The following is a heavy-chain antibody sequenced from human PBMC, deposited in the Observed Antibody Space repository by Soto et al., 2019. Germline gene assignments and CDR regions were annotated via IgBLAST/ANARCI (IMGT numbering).Heavy chain of an antibody. D-gene: IGHD3-10*01. Sequence: QDQRVQSGAEVKKPGASVKVSCKASGYTFTSYGISWVRQAPGQGLEWMGWISAYNGNTNYAQKLQGRVTMTTDTSTSTAYMELRSLRSDDTAVYYCARDGRLWFPGYYYYGMDVWGQGTTVNVSS. CDR3: ARDGRLWFPGYYYYGMDV. CDR1: GYTFTSYG. J-gene: IGHJ6*02. V-gene: IGHV1-18*01. CDR2: ISAYNGNT.